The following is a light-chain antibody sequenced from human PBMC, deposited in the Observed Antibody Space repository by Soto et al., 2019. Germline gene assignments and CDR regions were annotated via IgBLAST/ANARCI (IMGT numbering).Light chain of an antibody. CDR1: QSVGGS. V-gene: IGKV3-20*01. J-gene: IGKJ5*01. CDR2: HTS. CDR3: QQYSTSPT. Sequence: ETVLTQSPGTLSLSPGYRATLSCRASQSVGGSLAWYQQRPGQAPRLLVYHTSNRATGIPDRFSGSGSGTDSTLTISRLEPDDFAVYYCQQYSTSPTFGQGTRLEIK.